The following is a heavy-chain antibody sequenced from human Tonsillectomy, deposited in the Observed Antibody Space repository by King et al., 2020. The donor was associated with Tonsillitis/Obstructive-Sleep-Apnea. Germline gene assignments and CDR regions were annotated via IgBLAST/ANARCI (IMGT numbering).Heavy chain of an antibody. V-gene: IGHV5-10-1*03. CDR3: ARHSGVDYGEDCGMDV. CDR2: IDPSDSYT. D-gene: IGHD4-17*01. CDR1: GYSFTSYW. J-gene: IGHJ6*02. Sequence: QLVQSGAEVKKPGESLRISCKGSGYSFTSYWINWVRQMPGKGLEWMGTIDPSDSYTNYSPSFQGHVTISTDKSISTAYLQWSTLKASDTAMYYCARHSGVDYGEDCGMDVWGHRPTVTFSS.